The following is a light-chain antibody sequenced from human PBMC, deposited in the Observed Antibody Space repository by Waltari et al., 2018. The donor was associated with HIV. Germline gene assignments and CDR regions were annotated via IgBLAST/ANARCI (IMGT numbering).Light chain of an antibody. V-gene: IGLV3-19*01. J-gene: IGLJ3*02. Sequence: SELTQDPAVSVALGQTVKITCQGDRLRRSYASWYQQKPGQAPVIVIYSENHRPSRIPDRFSGSSSGNTASLTITGSQAEDEAHYYCCSRGNNGNHLVFGGGTKLTVL. CDR3: CSRGNNGNHLV. CDR1: RLRRSY. CDR2: SEN.